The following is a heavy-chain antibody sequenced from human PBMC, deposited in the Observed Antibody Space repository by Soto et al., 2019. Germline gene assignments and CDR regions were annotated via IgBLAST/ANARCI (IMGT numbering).Heavy chain of an antibody. J-gene: IGHJ6*02. Sequence: QVQVVQSGAEVKKPGASVKVSCKASGYSFSTYSMHWVRQAPGQGLEWMGWINGANGNTRYSQKFKDRVSISRDTPASTGYMELSSLRSEDTGVYYCARGKGMEENYYYHGMDVWGPGTTVIVSS. V-gene: IGHV1-3*01. CDR2: INGANGNT. CDR3: ARGKGMEENYYYHGMDV. CDR1: GYSFSTYS. D-gene: IGHD1-1*01.